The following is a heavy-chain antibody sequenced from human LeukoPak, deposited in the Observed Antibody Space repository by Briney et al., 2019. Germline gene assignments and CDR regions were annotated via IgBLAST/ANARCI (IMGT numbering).Heavy chain of an antibody. CDR3: ARVDTVMAYYFDL. CDR1: GFTVSTNC. V-gene: IGHV3-53*04. J-gene: IGHJ4*02. Sequence: GGSLRLSCAASGFTVSTNCMTWVRQAPGKGLEWVSTIYSTGPTYYPDSVMGRFTISRHNSRNTQYLQMNSPRAEDTAVYYCARVDTVMAYYFDLWGQGTLVTVPS. D-gene: IGHD5-18*01. CDR2: IYSTGPT.